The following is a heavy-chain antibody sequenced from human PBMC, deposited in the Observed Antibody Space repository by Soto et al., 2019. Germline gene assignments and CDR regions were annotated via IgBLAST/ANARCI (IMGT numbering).Heavy chain of an antibody. CDR1: GFTFSTCS. Sequence: GGSLRLYCAASGFTFSTCSMNWVRQAPGKGLEWVSSISSSSRNIYYADSVKGRFTISRDNAKNSLYLQMNSLRAEDTAVYYCARDNGYDAATLDYWGQGTLVTVSS. CDR3: ARDNGYDAATLDY. CDR2: ISSSSRNI. J-gene: IGHJ4*02. V-gene: IGHV3-21*01. D-gene: IGHD5-12*01.